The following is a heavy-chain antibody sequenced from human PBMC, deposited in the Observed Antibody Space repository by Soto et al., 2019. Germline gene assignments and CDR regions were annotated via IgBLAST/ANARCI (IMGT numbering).Heavy chain of an antibody. J-gene: IGHJ6*02. CDR1: GGTFSSYA. V-gene: IGHV1-69*01. CDR2: IIPIFGTA. D-gene: IGHD2-2*01. Sequence: QVQLVQSGAEVKKPGSSVKVSCKASGGTFSSYAISWVRQAPGQGLEWMGGIIPIFGTANYAQKFQGRVTITADESTSTAYMELSSLRSEDTAVYYCARSHSPAAGLTGYYYGMDVWGQGTTVTVSS. CDR3: ARSHSPAAGLTGYYYGMDV.